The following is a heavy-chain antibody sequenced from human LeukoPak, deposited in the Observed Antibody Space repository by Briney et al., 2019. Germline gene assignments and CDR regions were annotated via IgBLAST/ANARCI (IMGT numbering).Heavy chain of an antibody. CDR2: IWYDGSNK. CDR3: AREGLGYFDL. J-gene: IGHJ2*01. CDR1: GFTFSSYG. V-gene: IGHV3-33*01. Sequence: GGSLRLSCAASGFTFSSYGMHWVRQAPGKGLEWVAVIWYDGSNKYYADSVKGRFTISRDNSKNTLYLQMNSMRAEDTAVYYCAREGLGYFDLWGRGTLVTVSS. D-gene: IGHD3/OR15-3a*01.